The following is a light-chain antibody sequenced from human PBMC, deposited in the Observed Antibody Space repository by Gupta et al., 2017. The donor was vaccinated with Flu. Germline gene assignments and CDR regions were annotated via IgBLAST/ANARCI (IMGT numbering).Light chain of an antibody. CDR3: QQYYEAPLRNA. J-gene: IGKJ2*01. Sequence: DIVMTQSPDSLAVSLGERATINCKARESLFYRPDSKNYLAWYQQKPGQPPKLRIYWASTRESGVPDRFSGSGSGTDFTLTIRSLQAEDVAVYYCQQYYEAPLRNAFGQWTNLEIK. CDR2: WAS. V-gene: IGKV4-1*01. CDR1: ESLFYRPDSKNY.